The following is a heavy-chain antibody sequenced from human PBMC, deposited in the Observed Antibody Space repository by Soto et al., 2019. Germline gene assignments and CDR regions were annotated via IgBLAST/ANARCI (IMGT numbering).Heavy chain of an antibody. CDR3: ARVVPGYTYVLES. V-gene: IGHV3-21*06. CDR2: ISSSSSSI. CDR1: GFTFRSYS. J-gene: IGHJ4*02. Sequence: EVQLVESGGGLVKPGGSLRLSCAASGFTFRSYSMNWVRQAPGKGLEWVSSISSSSSSIHYTASVKGRFTVSRDNAENSLYLQMDSLRAEDTGLYYCARVVPGYTYVLESWGQGTLVSVSS. D-gene: IGHD5-12*01.